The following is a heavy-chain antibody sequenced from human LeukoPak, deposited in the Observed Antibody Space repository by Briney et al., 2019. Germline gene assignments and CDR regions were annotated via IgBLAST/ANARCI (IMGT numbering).Heavy chain of an antibody. D-gene: IGHD3-22*01. V-gene: IGHV3-23*01. CDR1: GFTFSSYS. CDR2: ISGSGGST. Sequence: GGSLRLSCAASGFTFSSYSMNWVRQAPGKGLEWVSAISGSGGSTYYADSVKGRFTISRDNSKNTLYLQMNSLRAEDTAVYYCATRRRITMIVVVIPDAFDIWGQGTMVTVSS. CDR3: ATRRRITMIVVVIPDAFDI. J-gene: IGHJ3*02.